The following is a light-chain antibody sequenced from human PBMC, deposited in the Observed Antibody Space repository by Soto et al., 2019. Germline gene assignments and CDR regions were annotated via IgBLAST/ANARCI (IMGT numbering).Light chain of an antibody. CDR1: SGHSSYA. J-gene: IGLJ3*02. V-gene: IGLV4-69*01. Sequence: VLTQSPSASASLGASVKLTCTLSSGHSSYAIAWHQQQPEKGPRYLMKFNSDGSHSKGDGIPDRFSGSSSGAERYLTISRLQSEDEADYYCQTWDSGIWVFGGGTKLTVL. CDR3: QTWDSGIWV. CDR2: FNSDGSH.